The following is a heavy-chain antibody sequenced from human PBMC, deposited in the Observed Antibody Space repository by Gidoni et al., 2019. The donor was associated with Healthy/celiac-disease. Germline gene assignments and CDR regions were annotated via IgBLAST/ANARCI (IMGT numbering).Heavy chain of an antibody. CDR3: TTDPPVLRYFDWFLDV. CDR2: IKSKTDGGTT. Sequence: AASGFTFSNAWMSWVRQAPGKGLEWVGRIKSKTDGGTTDYAAPVKGRFTISRDDSKNTLYLQMNSLKTEDTAVYYCTTDPPVLRYFDWFLDVWGQGTTVTVSS. J-gene: IGHJ6*02. V-gene: IGHV3-15*01. CDR1: GFTFSNAW. D-gene: IGHD3-9*01.